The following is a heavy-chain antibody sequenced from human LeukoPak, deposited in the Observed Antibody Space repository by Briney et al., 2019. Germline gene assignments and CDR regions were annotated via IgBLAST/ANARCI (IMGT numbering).Heavy chain of an antibody. V-gene: IGHV3-23*01. J-gene: IGHJ3*02. CDR3: ARMEFVGYCSSTSCSSAFDI. CDR2: ISGSGGST. CDR1: GFTFSSYA. Sequence: PGGSLRLSCAASGFTFSSYAMSWVRQAPGKGLEWVSAISGSGGSTYYADSVKGRFTISRDNSKNTLYLQMNGLRAEDTAVYYCARMEFVGYCSSTSCSSAFDIWGQGTMVTVSS. D-gene: IGHD2-2*01.